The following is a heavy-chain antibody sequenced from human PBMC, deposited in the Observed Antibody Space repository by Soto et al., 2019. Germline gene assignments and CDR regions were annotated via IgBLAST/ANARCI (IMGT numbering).Heavy chain of an antibody. CDR3: SIIIIPAADYYYGMDV. D-gene: IGHD2-2*01. J-gene: IGHJ6*02. CDR2: ISGNLSTT. CDR1: GFTFSTYA. V-gene: IGHV3-23*01. Sequence: EVQLLESGGGLVQPGGSLRLSCAASGFTFSTYAMTWVRQAPGKGLEWVSAISGNLSTTFYADSVRGRFTISRDNSKNMLFLHMHSLRAEDSAVYYCSIIIIPAADYYYGMDVWGQGTTVTVSS.